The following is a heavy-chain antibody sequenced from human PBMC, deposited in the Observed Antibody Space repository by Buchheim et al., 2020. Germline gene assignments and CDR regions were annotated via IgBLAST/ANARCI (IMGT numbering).Heavy chain of an antibody. J-gene: IGHJ6*02. CDR1: GFTFSRYA. CDR2: ISGSGGNT. Sequence: EVQLLESGGGLVQPGGSLRLSCAASGFTFSRYAMSWVRQAPGKGLEWVSAISGSGGNTFYADSVKGRFTISRDNSQNTLYLQMNSLRAEDTAVYYCAKGQYQFHYYGMDVWGQGTT. CDR3: AKGQYQFHYYGMDV. V-gene: IGHV3-23*01. D-gene: IGHD4-11*01.